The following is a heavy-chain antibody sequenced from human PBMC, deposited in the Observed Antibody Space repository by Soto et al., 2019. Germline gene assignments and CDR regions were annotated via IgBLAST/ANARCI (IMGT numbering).Heavy chain of an antibody. CDR3: ASGEGRYDAFDH. V-gene: IGHV4-30-4*01. J-gene: IGHJ4*02. CDR2: IYYSGST. Sequence: PSETLSLTCTVSGGSISSGDYYWSWIRQPPGKGLEWIGYIYYSGSTYYNPSLKSRVTISVDTSKNQFSLKLSSVTAADTAVYYCASGEGRYDAFDHWGQGVPVTVSS. CDR1: GGSISSGDYY. D-gene: IGHD3-22*01.